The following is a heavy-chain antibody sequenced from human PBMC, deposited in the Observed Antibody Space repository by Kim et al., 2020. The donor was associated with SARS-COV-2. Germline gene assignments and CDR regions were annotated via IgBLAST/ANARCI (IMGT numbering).Heavy chain of an antibody. D-gene: IGHD3-10*01. V-gene: IGHV1-3*01. Sequence: ASVKVSCKASGYTFTSYAMHWVRQAPGQRLEWMGWINAGNGNTKYSQKFQGRVTITRDTSASTAYMELSSLRSEDTAVYYCASPLTVPPDYYGSGSPNNYYYYYGMDVWGQGTTVTVSS. CDR1: GYTFTSYA. J-gene: IGHJ6*02. CDR3: ASPLTVPPDYYGSGSPNNYYYYYGMDV. CDR2: INAGNGNT.